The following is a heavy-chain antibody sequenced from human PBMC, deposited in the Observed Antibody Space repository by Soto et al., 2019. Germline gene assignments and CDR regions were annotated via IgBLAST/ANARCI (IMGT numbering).Heavy chain of an antibody. CDR1: GFSFSDYY. Sequence: QVQLVESGGGLVKPGGSLRLSCAASGFSFSDYYMKWIRQAPGKGLEWVSYISSSGGTIYHADSVKGRFTISRDNTKNSLYLQMNSLRAEDTAVYDCAGGSTTFRGMDVWGQGTTVTVSS. CDR2: ISSSGGTI. D-gene: IGHD1-7*01. V-gene: IGHV3-11*01. J-gene: IGHJ6*02. CDR3: AGGSTTFRGMDV.